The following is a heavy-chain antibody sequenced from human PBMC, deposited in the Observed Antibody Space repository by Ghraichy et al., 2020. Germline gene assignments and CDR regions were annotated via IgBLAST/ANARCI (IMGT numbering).Heavy chain of an antibody. CDR1: GDSINGYY. CDR2: FFYSGSTNYNPSHSGST. V-gene: IGHV4-59*01. CDR3: ARNLPQHLVPRY. J-gene: IGHJ4*02. Sequence: SETLSLTCTVSGDSINGYYWSWIRQPPGKGLEWIGYFFYSGSTNYNPSHSGSTNYNPSLESRVTMSVDASKNQLSLNMTYVTAADTAVYYCARNLPQHLVPRYWGQGTLVTVST. D-gene: IGHD6-13*01.